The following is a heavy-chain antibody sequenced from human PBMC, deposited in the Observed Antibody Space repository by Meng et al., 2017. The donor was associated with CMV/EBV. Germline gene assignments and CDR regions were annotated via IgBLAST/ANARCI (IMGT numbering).Heavy chain of an antibody. Sequence: ASVKVSCKASGYTFTSYGISWVRQAPGQGLEWMGWISAYNGNTNDAQKLQGRVTMTTDTSTSTAYMELRSLRSDDTAVYYCARDKGRIAAAGTGMEGYYYGMDVWGQGTTVTVSS. CDR1: GYTFTSYG. CDR3: ARDKGRIAAAGTGMEGYYYGMDV. D-gene: IGHD6-13*01. CDR2: ISAYNGNT. V-gene: IGHV1-18*01. J-gene: IGHJ6*02.